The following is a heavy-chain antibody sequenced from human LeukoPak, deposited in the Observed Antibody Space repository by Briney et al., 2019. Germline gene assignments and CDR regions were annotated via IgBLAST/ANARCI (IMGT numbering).Heavy chain of an antibody. CDR2: VNPNSGGT. Sequence: ASVKVSSKASGYTFIGSYMHWVRQAPGQGLEWMGWVNPNSGGTNYAQKFQGRVTMTRDTSISIAYMELSRLRSDDTAVYYCARGWFGEFLNHLWGQGTLVTVSS. J-gene: IGHJ4*02. CDR1: GYTFIGSY. V-gene: IGHV1-2*02. CDR3: ARGWFGEFLNHL. D-gene: IGHD3-10*01.